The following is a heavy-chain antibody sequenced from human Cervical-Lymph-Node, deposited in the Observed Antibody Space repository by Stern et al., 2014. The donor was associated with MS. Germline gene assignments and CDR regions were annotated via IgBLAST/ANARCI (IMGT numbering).Heavy chain of an antibody. CDR2: IYYCGSS. J-gene: IGHJ4*02. Sequence: VQLVESGPGLVKPSETLSLTCTVSGGSISSSSYYWGWIRQPPGKGLEWIGRIYYCGSSYYTPYLQSRVTISVDTSKNQSSLELSSVTAADTAVYYCARHRNFDFDYWGQGTLVTVSS. CDR3: ARHRNFDFDY. V-gene: IGHV4-39*01. D-gene: IGHD5-24*01. CDR1: GGSISSSSYY.